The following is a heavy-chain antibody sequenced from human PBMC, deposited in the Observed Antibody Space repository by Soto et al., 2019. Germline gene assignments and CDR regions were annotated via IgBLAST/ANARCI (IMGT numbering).Heavy chain of an antibody. Sequence: QVQLVESGGGVVQPGRSLRLSCVGSGFTFSSYGIHWVRQAPGKGLECVALIWGDGSNEDYADSVEGRFTITRDNSKNTVYLEMNSLRVDDTAVYYCAVLHSSSNASFDRWGQGTLVTVSS. CDR1: GFTFSSYG. CDR2: IWGDGSNE. D-gene: IGHD6-13*01. CDR3: AVLHSSSNASFDR. V-gene: IGHV3-33*01. J-gene: IGHJ5*02.